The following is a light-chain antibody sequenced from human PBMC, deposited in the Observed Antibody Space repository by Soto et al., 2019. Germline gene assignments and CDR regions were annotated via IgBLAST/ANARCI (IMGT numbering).Light chain of an antibody. CDR1: QSVTSSN. J-gene: IGKJ5*01. Sequence: EIVLTQSPGTLSLSPGERATLSCRASQSVTSSNLGWYQQKPGQAPRLLIYGASSRATSVPDRFSGSGSGTDFTLTISRLEPEDCAEYYCQQYDGSPLTFGQGTRLEIK. CDR2: GAS. CDR3: QQYDGSPLT. V-gene: IGKV3-20*01.